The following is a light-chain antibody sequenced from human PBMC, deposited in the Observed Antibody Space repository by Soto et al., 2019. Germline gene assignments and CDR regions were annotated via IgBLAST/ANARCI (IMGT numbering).Light chain of an antibody. CDR1: QSLVYSDGNTY. Sequence: DXVXTQTXLSXPVXLGXPXSISCXSSQSLVYSDGNTYLSWLQQRPGQPPRLLIYQISNRFSGVPDRFSGSGAGTDFTLKISRVEAEDVGVYYCMQFAHFPRTFGQGTKLEI. V-gene: IGKV2-24*01. CDR2: QIS. J-gene: IGKJ1*01. CDR3: MQFAHFPRT.